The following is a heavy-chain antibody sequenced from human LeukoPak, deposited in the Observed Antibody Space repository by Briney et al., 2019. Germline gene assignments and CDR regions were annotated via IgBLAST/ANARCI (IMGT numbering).Heavy chain of an antibody. D-gene: IGHD3-9*01. J-gene: IGHJ3*02. Sequence: ASVKVSCKASGYTFTGYYMHWVRQAPGQGLEWMGWINPNSGGTNYAQKFQGWVTMTRDTSISTAYMELSRLRSEDTAMYYCASSSYYDILTGQDAFDIWGQGTMVTVSS. CDR2: INPNSGGT. CDR3: ASSSYYDILTGQDAFDI. V-gene: IGHV1-2*04. CDR1: GYTFTGYY.